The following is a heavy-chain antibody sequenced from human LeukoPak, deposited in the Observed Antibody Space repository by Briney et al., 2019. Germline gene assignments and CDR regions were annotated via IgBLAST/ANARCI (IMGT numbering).Heavy chain of an antibody. CDR2: IYHSGST. Sequence: TLSLTCTVSGVSISSGDYSWSWIRQPPGKGLEWIGFIYHSGSTYYNPSLKSRVTISVDRSNNQFSLKLNSVTAADTAVYYCARAIAVAGLQLARAFDIWGQGTMVTVSS. CDR1: GVSISSGDYS. CDR3: ARAIAVAGLQLARAFDI. J-gene: IGHJ3*02. D-gene: IGHD6-19*01. V-gene: IGHV4-30-2*01.